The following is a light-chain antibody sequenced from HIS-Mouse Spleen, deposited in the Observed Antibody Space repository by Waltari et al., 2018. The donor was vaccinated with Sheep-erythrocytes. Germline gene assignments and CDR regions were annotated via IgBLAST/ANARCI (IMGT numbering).Light chain of an antibody. V-gene: IGKV3-11*01. CDR1: QSVSSY. J-gene: IGKJ2*01. CDR3: QQRSNWYT. CDR2: DAS. Sequence: EIVLTQSPATLSLSPGESATLSGRASQSVSSYLAWYQQKPGQAPRLLIYDASNKATGIPARFSGSGSGTDFTLTISSLEPEDFAVYYCQQRSNWYTFGQGTKLEIK.